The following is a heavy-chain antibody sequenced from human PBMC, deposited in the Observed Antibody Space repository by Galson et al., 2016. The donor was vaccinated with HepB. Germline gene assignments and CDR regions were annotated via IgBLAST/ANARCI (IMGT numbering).Heavy chain of an antibody. CDR1: GLIVSSNY. J-gene: IGHJ4*02. CDR2: IYSGGTT. V-gene: IGHV3-53*05. Sequence: SLRLSCAASGLIVSSNYMSWVRQAPGKGLEWVSVIYSGGTTYYADSVKGRFTISRDNSKNTLYLQMNSLRAEDTAVYYCAKGGVWRQLWLSFDYWGQGTLVTVSS. D-gene: IGHD5-18*01. CDR3: AKGGVWRQLWLSFDY.